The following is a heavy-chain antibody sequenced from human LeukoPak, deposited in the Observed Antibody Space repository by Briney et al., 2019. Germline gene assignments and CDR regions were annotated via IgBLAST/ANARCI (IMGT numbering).Heavy chain of an antibody. CDR1: GGTFSSYA. Sequence: ASVKVSCKASGGTFSSYAISWVRQAPGQGLEWMGGIIPIFGTANYAQKFQGRVTITRNTSISTAYMELSSLRSEDTAVYYCARAVTARGYYYYMDVWGKGTTVTVSS. V-gene: IGHV1-69*05. CDR2: IIPIFGTA. J-gene: IGHJ6*03. CDR3: ARAVTARGYYYYMDV. D-gene: IGHD5-18*01.